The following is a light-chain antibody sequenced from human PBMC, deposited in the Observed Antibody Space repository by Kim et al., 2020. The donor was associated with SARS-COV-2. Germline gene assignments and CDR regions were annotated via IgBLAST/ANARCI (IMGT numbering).Light chain of an antibody. V-gene: IGKV3-11*01. J-gene: IGKJ1*01. Sequence: EIVLTQSPATLSLSPGERATLSCRASETVRYLAWYQQKPDQAPRLLIYDASNRATGIPDRFSGSGSGTDFTLTISSLEPEDFAVYYCQERSKWTFGQGTKVDIK. CDR1: ETVRY. CDR3: QERSKWT. CDR2: DAS.